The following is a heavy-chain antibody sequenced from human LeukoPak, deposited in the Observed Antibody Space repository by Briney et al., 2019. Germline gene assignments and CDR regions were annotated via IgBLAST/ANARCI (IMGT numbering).Heavy chain of an antibody. Sequence: ETLSLTCTVSGGTLSSYPMHWVRQAPGKGLEFVSAISSNGGATYYGDSVKGRFTISRDNSKNTLYLQMSSLRIEDTAIYYCVKETAYYPDWGQGTLVTVSS. CDR2: ISSNGGAT. D-gene: IGHD3-9*01. CDR1: GGTLSSYP. CDR3: VKETAYYPD. V-gene: IGHV3-64D*06. J-gene: IGHJ4*02.